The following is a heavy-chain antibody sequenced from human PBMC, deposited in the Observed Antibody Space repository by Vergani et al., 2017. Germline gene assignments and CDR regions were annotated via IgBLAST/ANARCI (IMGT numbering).Heavy chain of an antibody. CDR1: GFTFSSHA. CDR3: ARDFLTRVTTLDYYYMGV. D-gene: IGHD1-1*01. Sequence: EVQLLQSEGAVVQPGGSLRLSCVASGFTFSSHAMSWVRQGHGQGLEWVSSIKNTGDSTHYADSVKGRFTISRDNSKNTLYLEMNALRAEDTAVNYCARDFLTRVTTLDYYYMGVWGKGTTVTVSS. J-gene: IGHJ6*03. CDR2: IKNTGDST. V-gene: IGHV3-23*01.